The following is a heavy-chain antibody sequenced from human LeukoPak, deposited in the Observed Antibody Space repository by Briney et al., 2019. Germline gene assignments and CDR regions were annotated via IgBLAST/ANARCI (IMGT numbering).Heavy chain of an antibody. CDR1: GFTFSSYW. D-gene: IGHD3-9*01. CDR3: ARDSRYDILTGYYSFDY. Sequence: PGGPLRLSCAASGFTFSSYWMSWVRQAPGKGLEWVANIKQDGSEKYYVDSVKGRFTISRDNAKNSLYLQMNSLRAEDTAVYYCARDSRYDILTGYYSFDYWGQGTLVTVSS. CDR2: IKQDGSEK. V-gene: IGHV3-7*04. J-gene: IGHJ4*02.